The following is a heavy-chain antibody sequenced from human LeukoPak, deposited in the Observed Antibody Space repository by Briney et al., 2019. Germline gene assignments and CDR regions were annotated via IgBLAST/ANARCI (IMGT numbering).Heavy chain of an antibody. CDR1: GGSISSNNYY. D-gene: IGHD1-14*01. V-gene: IGHV4-39*01. Sequence: SETLSLTCTVSGGSISSNNYYWGWIRQPPGKGLEWIGSIYYSGSTYYNPSVKSRVTIFVDTSKNQFSLKLSSVTAADTAAYYCARHPEFLRDFDYWGQGTLVTVSS. CDR2: IYYSGST. CDR3: ARHPEFLRDFDY. J-gene: IGHJ4*02.